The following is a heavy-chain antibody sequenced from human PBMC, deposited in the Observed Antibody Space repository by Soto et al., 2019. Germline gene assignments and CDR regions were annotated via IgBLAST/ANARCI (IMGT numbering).Heavy chain of an antibody. V-gene: IGHV4-39*01. CDR3: AARVEGGSGTTYRLYPVGSLYDYYYYYMDV. CDR2: IYYSGST. D-gene: IGHD3-10*01. J-gene: IGHJ6*03. CDR1: GGSISSSSYY. Sequence: SETLSLTCTVSGGSISSSSYYWGWIRQPPGKGLEWIGSIYYSGSTYYNPSLKSLVTISVDTSKNQFSLKLSSVTAADTDVYYCAARVEGGSGTTYRLYPVGSLYDYYYYYMDVWGKGTTVTVSS.